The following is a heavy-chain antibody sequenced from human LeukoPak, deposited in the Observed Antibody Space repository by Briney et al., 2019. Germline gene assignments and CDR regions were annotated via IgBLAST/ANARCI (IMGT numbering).Heavy chain of an antibody. D-gene: IGHD5-24*01. Sequence: SQTLSLTYTLSAGPMSSYYWSWIRQPPGKGLEWIGYIYYSGSTKYNPSLKSRVTISVDTSKNQFSLKLSSVTAADTAVYYCARGARAGYNLEPFDYWGQGTLVTVSS. CDR1: AGPMSSYY. CDR2: IYYSGST. J-gene: IGHJ4*02. V-gene: IGHV4-59*08. CDR3: ARGARAGYNLEPFDY.